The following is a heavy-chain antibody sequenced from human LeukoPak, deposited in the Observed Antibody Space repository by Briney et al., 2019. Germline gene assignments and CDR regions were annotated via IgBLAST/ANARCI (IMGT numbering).Heavy chain of an antibody. V-gene: IGHV4-34*01. CDR3: ARLRRDGYHISPTYYFDY. CDR1: GGSFSGYY. D-gene: IGHD5-24*01. CDR2: INHSGST. J-gene: IGHJ4*02. Sequence: PETLSLTCAVYGGSFSGYYWSWIRQPPGKGLEWIGEINHSGSTNYNPSLKSRVTISVDTSKNQFSLKLSSVTAADTAVYYCARLRRDGYHISPTYYFDYWGQGTLVTVSS.